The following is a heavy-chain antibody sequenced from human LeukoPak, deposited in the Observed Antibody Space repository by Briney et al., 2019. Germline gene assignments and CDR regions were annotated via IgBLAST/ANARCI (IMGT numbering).Heavy chain of an antibody. CDR3: ARFRGYSYGLHYYYYYGMDV. CDR1: GGSFSGYY. J-gene: IGHJ6*02. Sequence: SETLSLTCAVYGGSFSGYYWSWIRQPPGKGLEWIGEINHSGSTNYNPSLKSRVTISVDTSKNQFSLKLSSVTAADTAVYYCARFRGYSYGLHYYYYYGMDVWGQGTTVTVSS. D-gene: IGHD5-18*01. V-gene: IGHV4-34*01. CDR2: INHSGST.